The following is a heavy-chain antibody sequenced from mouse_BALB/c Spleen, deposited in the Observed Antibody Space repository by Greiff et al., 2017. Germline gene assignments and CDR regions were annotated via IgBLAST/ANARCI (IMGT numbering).Heavy chain of an antibody. CDR3: ARHGIESAMDY. J-gene: IGHJ4*01. V-gene: IGHV5-12-1*01. D-gene: IGHD4-1*01. CDR1: GFAFSSYD. CDR2: ISSGGGST. Sequence: EVKLVESGGGLVKPGGSLKLSCAASGFAFSSYDMSWVRQTPEKRLEWVAYISSGGGSTYYPDTVKGRFTISRDNAKNTLYLQMSSLKSEDTAMYYCARHGIESAMDYWGQGTSVTVSS.